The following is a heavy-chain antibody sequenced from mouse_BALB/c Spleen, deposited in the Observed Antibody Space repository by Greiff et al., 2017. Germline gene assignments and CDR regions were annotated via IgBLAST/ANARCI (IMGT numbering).Heavy chain of an antibody. CDR2: ISSGGGST. CDR3: ARQRADYFDY. D-gene: IGHD3-3*01. CDR1: GFAFSSYD. J-gene: IGHJ2*01. V-gene: IGHV5-12-1*01. Sequence: EVKLVESGGGLVKPGGSLKLSCAASGFAFSSYDMSWVRQTPEKRLEWVAYISSGGGSTYYPDTVKGRFTISRDNAKNTLYLQMSSLKSEDTAMYYCARQRADYFDYWGQGTTLTVSS.